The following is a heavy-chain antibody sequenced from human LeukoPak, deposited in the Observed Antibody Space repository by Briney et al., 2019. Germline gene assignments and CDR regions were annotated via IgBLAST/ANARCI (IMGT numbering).Heavy chain of an antibody. CDR1: GYTFIGYY. CDR3: ARENWFDS. CDR2: INPNSGVT. Sequence: ASVKASCKASGYTFIGYYMHWVRQAPGQGLEWMGWINPNSGVTNYAQKFQDRVTMTRDTSISTAYMELSRLTSDDTAVYYCARENWFDSWGQGTLVSVSS. V-gene: IGHV1-2*02. J-gene: IGHJ5*01.